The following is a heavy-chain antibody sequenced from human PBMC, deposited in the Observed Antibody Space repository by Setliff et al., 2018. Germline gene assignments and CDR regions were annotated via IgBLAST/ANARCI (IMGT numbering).Heavy chain of an antibody. V-gene: IGHV1-2*02. CDR3: ARVGVPSGYWYYLDY. D-gene: IGHD3-22*01. Sequence: ASVKVSCKASGYIFTGYHIHWVRQAPGQGPEWMGWITPNSGGTNYAQKFKGRVTMTRDTSITTVHMELRRLTSDDTAIYYCARVGVPSGYWYYLDYWGQGTQVTVSS. J-gene: IGHJ4*02. CDR2: ITPNSGGT. CDR1: GYIFTGYH.